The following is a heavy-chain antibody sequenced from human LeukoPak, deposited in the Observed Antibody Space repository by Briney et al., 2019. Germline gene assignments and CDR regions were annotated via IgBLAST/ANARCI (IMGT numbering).Heavy chain of an antibody. V-gene: IGHV1-69*05. J-gene: IGHJ6*02. CDR1: GGTFSSYA. D-gene: IGHD3-10*01. Sequence: SVKVSCKASGGTFSSYAISWVRQAPGQGLEWMGGIIPIFGTANYAQKFQGRVTMTRNTSISTAYMELSSLRSEDTAVYYCARGNTGHYYYYGMDVWGQGTTVTVSS. CDR3: ARGNTGHYYYYGMDV. CDR2: IIPIFGTA.